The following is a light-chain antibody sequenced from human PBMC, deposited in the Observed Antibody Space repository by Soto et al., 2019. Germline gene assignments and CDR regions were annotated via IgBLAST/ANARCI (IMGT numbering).Light chain of an antibody. CDR2: EAS. CDR3: QQRDSWPVA. Sequence: EVVLTQSPATLSLSPGERATLSCRASQSVSSYLAWYQQKPGQAPRLLIYEASNRATGIPARFSGSGSGTEFTLTISSLEPEDFAVYYCQQRDSWPVAFGQGTKVEIK. CDR1: QSVSSY. V-gene: IGKV3-11*01. J-gene: IGKJ1*01.